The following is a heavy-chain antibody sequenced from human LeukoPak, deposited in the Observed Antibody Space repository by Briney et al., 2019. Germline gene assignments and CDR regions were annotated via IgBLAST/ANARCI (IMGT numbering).Heavy chain of an antibody. V-gene: IGHV1-69*13. J-gene: IGHJ6*02. CDR2: IIPIFGTA. CDR3: ARMPGYCSSTSCHTYYYYYGMDV. CDR1: GGTFSNYA. D-gene: IGHD2-2*01. Sequence: ASVKVSCKASGGTFSNYALSWVRQAPGQGLEWMGGIIPIFGTANYAQKFQGRVTITADESTSTAYMELSSLRSEDTAVYYCARMPGYCSSTSCHTYYYYYGMDVWGQGTTVTVSS.